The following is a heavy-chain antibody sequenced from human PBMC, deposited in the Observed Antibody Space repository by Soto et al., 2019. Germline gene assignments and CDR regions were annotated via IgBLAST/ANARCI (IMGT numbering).Heavy chain of an antibody. CDR1: GFIFGNYM. V-gene: IGHV3-23*01. CDR2: ISESGDST. CDR3: AKSTSSKRSDFDY. Sequence: GGSLRLSCAVSGFIFGNYMMTWVRQAPGKGLEWVSTISESGDSTYYADSVKGRFTISRDNSKNTLYLQMNSLRAEDTAVYYCAKSTSSKRSDFDYWGQGTLVTVSS. D-gene: IGHD2-2*01. J-gene: IGHJ4*02.